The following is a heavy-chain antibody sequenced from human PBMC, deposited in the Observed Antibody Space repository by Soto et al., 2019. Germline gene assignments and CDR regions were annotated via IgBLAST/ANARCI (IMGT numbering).Heavy chain of an antibody. CDR3: ARSGEILQTFDS. CDR1: GFAFSSHP. V-gene: IGHV3-21*01. Sequence: GGSLRLSCAASGFAFSSHPMSWVRQAPEKGLEWDALISGSSSYIYYADSVKGRFTISRDNAKNSLFLQMDSLRVEDTAVYYSARSGEILQTFDSWGQGTLVTVSS. CDR2: ISGSSSYI. D-gene: IGHD1-26*01. J-gene: IGHJ4*02.